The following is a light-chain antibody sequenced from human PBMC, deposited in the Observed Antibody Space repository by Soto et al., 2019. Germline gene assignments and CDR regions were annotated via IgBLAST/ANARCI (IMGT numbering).Light chain of an antibody. V-gene: IGLV1-47*01. J-gene: IGLJ1*01. Sequence: QSVLTQPPSASGTPGQMVTISCSGSSSNIGSNYVYWYQQLPGTAPKLLIYRNNQRPSGVPDRFSGSKSGTSASLAISGLRSEDEADYYCAAWDDSLGYVFGTGTKLTVL. CDR3: AAWDDSLGYV. CDR2: RNN. CDR1: SSNIGSNY.